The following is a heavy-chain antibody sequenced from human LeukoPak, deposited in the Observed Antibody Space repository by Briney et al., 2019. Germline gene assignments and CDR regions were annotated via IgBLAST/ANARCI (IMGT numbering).Heavy chain of an antibody. Sequence: SETLSLTCAVSGDSISNNYWWRWVRQPPGKGLEWIGEINHSGSTNYNPSLKSRVTISVDTSKNQFSLKLSSVTAADTAVYYCARCGAARCYWGQGTLVTVSS. CDR2: INHSGST. J-gene: IGHJ4*02. V-gene: IGHV4-4*02. CDR3: ARCGAARCY. CDR1: GDSISNNYW. D-gene: IGHD6-6*01.